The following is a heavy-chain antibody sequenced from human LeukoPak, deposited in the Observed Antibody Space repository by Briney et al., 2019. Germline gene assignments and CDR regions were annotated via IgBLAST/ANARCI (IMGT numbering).Heavy chain of an antibody. J-gene: IGHJ6*02. CDR2: MNPNSGNT. CDR3: ARVKYSSSWYVRYYYYYGMDV. Sequence: ASVTVSCKASGYTFTSYDINWVRQATGQGLEWMGWMNPNSGNTGYAQKFQGRVTMTRNTSISTAYMELSSLRSEDTAVYYCARVKYSSSWYVRYYYYYGMDVWGQGTTVTVSS. D-gene: IGHD6-13*01. CDR1: GYTFTSYD. V-gene: IGHV1-8*01.